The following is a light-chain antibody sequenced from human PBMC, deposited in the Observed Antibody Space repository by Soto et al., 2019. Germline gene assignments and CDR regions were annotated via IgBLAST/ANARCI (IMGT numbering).Light chain of an antibody. Sequence: IVMIQSPESLAVSLGERATFNCKSSQSLLYTSDNRNYLAWYQKKPGQPLKLLIHWASTRESGVPDRFSGSGSGTDFTLTISSVQAEDVAVYYCQQYYSLYTFGQGTRLEI. CDR2: WAS. J-gene: IGKJ2*01. CDR3: QQYYSLYT. CDR1: QSLLYTSDNRNY. V-gene: IGKV4-1*01.